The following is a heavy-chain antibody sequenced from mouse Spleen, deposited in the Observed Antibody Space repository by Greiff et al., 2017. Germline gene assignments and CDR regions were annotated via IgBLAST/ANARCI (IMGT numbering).Heavy chain of an antibody. CDR3: ASYYRSWFAY. J-gene: IGHJ3*01. CDR2: ISSGGGNT. D-gene: IGHD2-14*01. CDR1: GFTFSSYA. V-gene: IGHV5-9-3*01. Sequence: EVQLQESGGGLVKRGGSLKLSCAASGFTFSSYAMSWVRQTPEKRLEWVATISSGGGNTYYPDSVKGRFTISRDNAKNTLYLQMSSLKSEDTAMYYCASYYRSWFAYWGQGTLVTVSA.